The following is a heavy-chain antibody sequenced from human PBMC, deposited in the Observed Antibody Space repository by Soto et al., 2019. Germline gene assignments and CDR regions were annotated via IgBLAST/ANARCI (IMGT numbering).Heavy chain of an antibody. CDR2: ILYDGSNK. Sequence: QVQLVESGGGVVQPGRSLRLSCAASGFTFSSYGMHWVRQAPGKGLEWVAGILYDGSNKYYADSVKGRFTISRDNSKKTLYMQMISLRAEDTAVYYCASSIAVAGTPGHYYYYGMDVWGQGTTVTVSS. CDR3: ASSIAVAGTPGHYYYYGMDV. J-gene: IGHJ6*02. D-gene: IGHD6-19*01. CDR1: GFTFSSYG. V-gene: IGHV3-33*01.